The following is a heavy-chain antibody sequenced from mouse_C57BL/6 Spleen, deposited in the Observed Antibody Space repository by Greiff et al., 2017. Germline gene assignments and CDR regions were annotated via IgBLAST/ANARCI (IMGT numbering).Heavy chain of an antibody. CDR2: ISGGSSTI. J-gene: IGHJ4*01. D-gene: IGHD1-1*01. Sequence: EVQLVESGGGLVKPGGSLKLSCAASGFTFSDYGMHWVRQAPEKGLEWVAYISGGSSTIYYADKVKGRFTISSDTAKNTLFLQMTSLRSEDTAMYYCARPVVRYYYAMDYWGQGTSVTVSS. CDR3: ARPVVRYYYAMDY. V-gene: IGHV5-17*01. CDR1: GFTFSDYG.